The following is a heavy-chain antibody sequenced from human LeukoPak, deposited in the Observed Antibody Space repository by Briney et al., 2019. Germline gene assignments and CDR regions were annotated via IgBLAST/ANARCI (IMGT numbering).Heavy chain of an antibody. CDR1: GCTFSSYW. CDR2: IKQDGSEK. CDR3: ARERSYGDYNDY. J-gene: IGHJ4*02. V-gene: IGHV3-7*01. Sequence: GGSLRLSCAGSGCTFSSYWMSWVRQAPGKGLEWVANIKQDGSEKYYVDSVKGRFTISRDNAKNSLYLQMNSLRAEDTAVYYCARERSYGDYNDYWGQGTLVTVSS. D-gene: IGHD4-17*01.